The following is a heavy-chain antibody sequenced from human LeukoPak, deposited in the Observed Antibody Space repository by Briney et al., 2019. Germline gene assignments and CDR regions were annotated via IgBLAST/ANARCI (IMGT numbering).Heavy chain of an antibody. J-gene: IGHJ4*02. Sequence: GGSVRLSCVASGFTFDDYAMHWVRQAPGKGLEWVSLISGDGGSTYYADSVKGRFTISRDNSKNSLYLQMNSLRTEDTALYYCAKDIGILTGKIPDYWGQGTLVTVSS. CDR2: ISGDGGST. V-gene: IGHV3-43*02. CDR3: AKDIGILTGKIPDY. CDR1: GFTFDDYA. D-gene: IGHD3-9*01.